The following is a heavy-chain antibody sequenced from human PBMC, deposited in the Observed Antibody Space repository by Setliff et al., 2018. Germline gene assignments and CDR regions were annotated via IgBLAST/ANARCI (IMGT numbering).Heavy chain of an antibody. CDR1: GGSFSGYY. V-gene: IGHV4-34*01. J-gene: IGHJ5*02. Sequence: SETLSLTCAVYGGSFSGYYWSWIRQPPGKGLEWIGEINHTGSTNYSPSLKSRATISVDTSKNQFSLKLTSVTAADTAVYYCARGYCSSPSCFFAGWFDPWGQGTLVTSPQ. CDR3: ARGYCSSPSCFFAGWFDP. D-gene: IGHD2-2*01. CDR2: INHTGST.